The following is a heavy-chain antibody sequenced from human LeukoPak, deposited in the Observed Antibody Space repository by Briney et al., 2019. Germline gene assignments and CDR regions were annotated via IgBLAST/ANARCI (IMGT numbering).Heavy chain of an antibody. J-gene: IGHJ4*02. Sequence: GGSLRLSCAASGFTFSSFVLNWVGQAPGKGMEWVSTTSGIGGTTYYADSAKGRVTIYRENTKDTQYLQMNSLRAEDTAVYYCVLRGGATDYWGQGTLVTVSS. D-gene: IGHD3-16*01. CDR1: GFTFSSFV. CDR3: VLRGGATDY. CDR2: TSGIGGTT. V-gene: IGHV3-23*01.